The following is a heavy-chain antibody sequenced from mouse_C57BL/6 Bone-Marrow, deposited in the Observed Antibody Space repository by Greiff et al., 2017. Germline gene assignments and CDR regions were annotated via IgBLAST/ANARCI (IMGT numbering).Heavy chain of an antibody. V-gene: IGHV1-81*01. CDR2: IYPRNGNT. CDR3: ASRVLWAMDY. Sequence: VQLQESGAELARPGASVKLSCKASGYTFTSYGISWVKQRTGQGLEWIGEIYPRNGNTYYNEKFKGKATLTADKSSSTAYMELRSLTSEDSAVYFCASRVLWAMDYWYQGTSVTVSS. CDR1: GYTFTSYG. D-gene: IGHD1-1*02. J-gene: IGHJ4*01.